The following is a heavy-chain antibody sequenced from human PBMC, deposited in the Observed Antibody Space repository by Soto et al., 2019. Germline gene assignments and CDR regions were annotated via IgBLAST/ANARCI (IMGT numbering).Heavy chain of an antibody. CDR2: IYYSGST. J-gene: IGHJ6*02. CDR1: GGSISSGGYY. Sequence: SETLSLTCTVSGGSISSGGYYWSWIRQHPGKGLEWIGYIYYSGSTYYSPSLKSRVTISVDTSKNQFSLKLSSVTAADTAVYYCARDIVGYGSGSYGYYYGMDVWGQGTTVTVSS. V-gene: IGHV4-31*03. D-gene: IGHD3-10*01. CDR3: ARDIVGYGSGSYGYYYGMDV.